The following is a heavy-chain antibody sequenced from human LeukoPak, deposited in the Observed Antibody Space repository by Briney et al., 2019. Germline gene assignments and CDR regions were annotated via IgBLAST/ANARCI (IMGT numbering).Heavy chain of an antibody. CDR2: IIPIFGTA. CDR1: GGTFSSYA. J-gene: IGHJ4*02. CDR3: ATYAYYYGSGSYYFFF. D-gene: IGHD3-10*01. V-gene: IGHV1-69*01. Sequence: GASVKVSCKASGGTFSSYAISWVRQAPGQGLEWMGGIIPIFGTANYAQKFQGRVTITADESTSTAYMELSSLRSEDTAVYYCATYAYYYGSGSYYFFFWGQGTLVTVSS.